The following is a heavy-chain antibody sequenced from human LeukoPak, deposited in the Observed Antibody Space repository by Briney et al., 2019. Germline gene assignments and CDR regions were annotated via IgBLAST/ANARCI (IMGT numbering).Heavy chain of an antibody. D-gene: IGHD1-7*01. CDR2: INPNSGGT. V-gene: IGHV1-2*02. CDR1: GYTFTGYY. Sequence: ASVKVSCKASGYTFTGYYMHWVRQAPGQGLEWMGWINPNSGGTDYAQKFQGRVTMTRDTSISTAYMELSRLRSDDTAVYYCAREGNWNYATPLDYWGQGTLVTVSS. CDR3: AREGNWNYATPLDY. J-gene: IGHJ4*02.